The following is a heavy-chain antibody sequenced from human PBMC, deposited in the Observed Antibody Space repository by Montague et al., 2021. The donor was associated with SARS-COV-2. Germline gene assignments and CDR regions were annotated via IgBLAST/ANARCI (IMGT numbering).Heavy chain of an antibody. CDR3: ARATYYGPGKPYQFDY. CDR1: GYSINRYYY. J-gene: IGHJ4*02. V-gene: IGHV4-38-2*02. CDR2: TYTGGTT. D-gene: IGHD3-10*01. Sequence: SETLSLTCTVSGYSINRYYYCGWLRTPAKEVLEWGGFTYTGGTTYYPSSLKRRSTISIYTSNHHCSLIVTSVTAADTAVYYCARATYYGPGKPYQFDYWGRGTLVTVSS.